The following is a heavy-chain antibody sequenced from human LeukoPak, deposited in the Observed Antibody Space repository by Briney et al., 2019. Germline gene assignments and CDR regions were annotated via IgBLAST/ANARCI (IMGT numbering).Heavy chain of an antibody. Sequence: SETLSLTCIVSGDSISSSTHYWSCIRQPAGKGLEWIGRIYTSGSTNYNPSLKSRVTMSVDTSKNQFSLKLSSVTAADTAVYYCARPHYDILTGYSDDAFDIWGQGTMVTVSS. CDR3: ARPHYDILTGYSDDAFDI. J-gene: IGHJ3*02. D-gene: IGHD3-9*01. V-gene: IGHV4-61*02. CDR2: IYTSGST. CDR1: GDSISSSTHY.